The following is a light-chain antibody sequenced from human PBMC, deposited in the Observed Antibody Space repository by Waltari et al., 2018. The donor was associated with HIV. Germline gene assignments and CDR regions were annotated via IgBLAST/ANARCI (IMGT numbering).Light chain of an antibody. V-gene: IGLV2-11*01. CDR3: CAYAAGHVTYV. CDR1: SDDIGSYNF. CDR2: DVN. J-gene: IGLJ1*01. Sequence: QSALTQPPSVSGSPGQSVTISRTGSSDDIGSYNFFSWYQQYPRKAPKLIIFDVNQRRSGVPERFSGSKSGNTASLTISGLQTEDEADYFCCAYAAGHVTYVFGSGTAVAVL.